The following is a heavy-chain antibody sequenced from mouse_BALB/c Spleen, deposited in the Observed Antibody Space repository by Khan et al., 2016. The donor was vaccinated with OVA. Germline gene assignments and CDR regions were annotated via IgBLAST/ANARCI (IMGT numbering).Heavy chain of an antibody. V-gene: IGHV3-2*02. Sequence: EVKLLESGPGLVKPSQSLSLTCTVTGYSITSDYAWNWIRQFPGNKLEWMGYISYSGNTKSNPSLTRRISITRDTSDNQFFLQLNSVSIEDTATYYCARIYGVDFDYWGQGTTLTVSS. J-gene: IGHJ2*01. CDR1: GYSITSDYA. D-gene: IGHD1-1*01. CDR2: ISYSGNT. CDR3: ARIYGVDFDY.